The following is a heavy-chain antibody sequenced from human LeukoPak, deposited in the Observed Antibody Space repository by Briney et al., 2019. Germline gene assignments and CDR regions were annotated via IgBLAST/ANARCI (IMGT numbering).Heavy chain of an antibody. CDR2: MNPNSGNT. Sequence: ASVKVSCKASGYTFTSYDINWVRQATGQGLEWMGWMNPNSGNTGYAQKFQGRVTMTRNTYISTAYMELSSLRSEDTAVYYCARVIVVVPAAIDYYYGMDVWGQGTTVTVSS. CDR1: GYTFTSYD. J-gene: IGHJ6*02. CDR3: ARVIVVVPAAIDYYYGMDV. D-gene: IGHD2-2*02. V-gene: IGHV1-8*01.